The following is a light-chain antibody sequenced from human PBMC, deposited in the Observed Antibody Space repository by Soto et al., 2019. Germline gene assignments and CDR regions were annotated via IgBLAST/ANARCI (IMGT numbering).Light chain of an antibody. Sequence: QSVLTQPPSVSGSAGQRVTISCTGSSSNIGAGYDVHWYQQLPRTAPKLLIYGNSNRPSGVPDRFSGSKSGTSASLAITGLQAEDEADYYCHSYDSSLSGFYVFGTGTKVTVL. V-gene: IGLV1-40*01. CDR2: GNS. J-gene: IGLJ1*01. CDR3: HSYDSSLSGFYV. CDR1: SSNIGAGYD.